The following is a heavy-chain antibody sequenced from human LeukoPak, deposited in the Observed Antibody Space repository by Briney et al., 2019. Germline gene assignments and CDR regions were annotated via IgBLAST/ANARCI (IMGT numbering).Heavy chain of an antibody. CDR1: GDSVSTNSAS. D-gene: IGHD5/OR15-5a*01. CDR2: TFYRSQWYY. Sequence: SQTLSLTCAISGDSVSTNSASWNWIRQSPSRGLEWLGRTFYRSQWYYDYAVSVKGRITINPDTSKNHFSLHLNSVTLEDTAVYYCAREILGSESTPFEYWGQGALVTVSS. J-gene: IGHJ4*02. CDR3: AREILGSESTPFEY. V-gene: IGHV6-1*01.